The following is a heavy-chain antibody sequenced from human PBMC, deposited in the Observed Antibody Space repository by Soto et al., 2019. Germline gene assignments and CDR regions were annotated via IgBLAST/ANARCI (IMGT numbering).Heavy chain of an antibody. D-gene: IGHD5-18*01. CDR1: GDSVSIKSAA. J-gene: IGHJ4*02. Sequence: SQTRSLTCAMSGDSVSIKSAAWNWIRQSPSRGLEWLGRTYYRSKWYYDYADSVKSRITINSDTSKNQFSLQLNSVTPEDTAVYYCARDPGYSLDYWGQGTLVTVS. CDR3: ARDPGYSLDY. V-gene: IGHV6-1*01. CDR2: TYYRSKWYY.